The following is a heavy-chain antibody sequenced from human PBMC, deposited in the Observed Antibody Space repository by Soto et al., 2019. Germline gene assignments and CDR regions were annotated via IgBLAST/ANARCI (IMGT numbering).Heavy chain of an antibody. D-gene: IGHD6-19*01. Sequence: GGSLRLSCAASGFTFSSYAMSWVRQAPGKGLEWVSAISGSGGSTYYADSVKGRFTISRDNSKNTLYLQMNSLRAEDTAVYYCAKAPLGRGWYVRENWFDPWGQGTLVTVSS. CDR3: AKAPLGRGWYVRENWFDP. J-gene: IGHJ5*02. CDR1: GFTFSSYA. V-gene: IGHV3-23*01. CDR2: ISGSGGST.